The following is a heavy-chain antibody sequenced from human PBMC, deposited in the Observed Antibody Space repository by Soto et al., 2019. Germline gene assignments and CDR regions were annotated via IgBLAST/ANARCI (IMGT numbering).Heavy chain of an antibody. D-gene: IGHD6-19*01. CDR1: GGSISSYY. CDR3: ARESLPGIAVAGRFDY. V-gene: IGHV4-4*07. CDR2: IYTSGST. Sequence: KTSETLSLTCTVSGGSISSYYWSWIRQPAGKGLEWIGRIYTSGSTNYNPSLKSRVTMSVDTSKNQFSLKLSSVTAADTAVYYCARESLPGIAVAGRFDYWGQGTLVTVSS. J-gene: IGHJ4*02.